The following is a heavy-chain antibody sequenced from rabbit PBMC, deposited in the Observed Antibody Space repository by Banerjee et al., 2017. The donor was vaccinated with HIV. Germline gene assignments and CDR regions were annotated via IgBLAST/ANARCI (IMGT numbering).Heavy chain of an antibody. CDR3: ARDINVSFNF. CDR1: GFDFSSYY. Sequence: QLKETGGGLVQPGGSLTLSCKASGFDFSSYYMSWVRQAPGKGLEWIGIIYPGEGSTDYASWVDGRFTISSDNAQNTVDLQMNSLTAADTATYFCARDINVSFNFWGPGTLVTVS. J-gene: IGHJ4*01. V-gene: IGHV1S7*01. CDR2: IYPGEGST.